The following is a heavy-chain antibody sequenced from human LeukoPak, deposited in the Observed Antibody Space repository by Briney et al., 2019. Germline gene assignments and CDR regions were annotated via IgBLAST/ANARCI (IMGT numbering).Heavy chain of an antibody. CDR3: ARGRDYGDYYFDY. Sequence: GGSLRLSCAASGFTFSSYSMNWVRQAPGKGLEWVSYISSSSSTIYYADSVKGRFTISRGNAKNSLYLQMNSLRDEDTAVYYCARGRDYGDYYFDYWGQGTLVTVSS. D-gene: IGHD4-17*01. V-gene: IGHV3-48*02. J-gene: IGHJ4*02. CDR1: GFTFSSYS. CDR2: ISSSSSTI.